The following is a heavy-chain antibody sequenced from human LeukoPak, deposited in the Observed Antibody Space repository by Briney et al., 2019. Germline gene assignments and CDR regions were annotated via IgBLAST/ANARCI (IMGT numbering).Heavy chain of an antibody. D-gene: IGHD1-26*01. CDR3: ARIKEGELDY. J-gene: IGHJ4*02. Sequence: GGSLRLSCGASGFIFSSYWMSWVRQAPGKGLEWVANINQDGSEKYYVDSVKGRFTISRDKGKNSLYLQMNSQRAEDTAVYYCARIKEGELDYWGQGTLVTVSS. CDR2: INQDGSEK. CDR1: GFIFSSYW. V-gene: IGHV3-7*01.